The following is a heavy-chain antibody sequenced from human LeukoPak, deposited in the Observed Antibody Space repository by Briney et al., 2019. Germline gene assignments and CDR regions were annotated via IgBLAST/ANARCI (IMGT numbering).Heavy chain of an antibody. D-gene: IGHD3-9*01. CDR2: IYTSGST. CDR1: GVSISSGSYY. Sequence: SETLSLTCTVSGVSISSGSYYWSWIRQPAGKGLEWIGRIYTSGSTNYNPSLKSRVTISVDTSKNQFSLKLSSVTAADTAVYYCAAYFDWSRFDPWGQGTLVTVSS. CDR3: AAYFDWSRFDP. V-gene: IGHV4-61*02. J-gene: IGHJ5*02.